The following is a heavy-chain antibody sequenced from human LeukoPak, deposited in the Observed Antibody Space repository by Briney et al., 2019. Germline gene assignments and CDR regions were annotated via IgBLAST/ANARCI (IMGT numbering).Heavy chain of an antibody. CDR2: IGAFNGNT. V-gene: IGHV1-18*01. J-gene: IGHJ3*02. CDR1: GYSFDRYG. D-gene: IGHD3-22*01. Sequence: ASVKVSCKASGYSFDRYGVSWVRQAPGQGLEWLGWIGAFNGNTNYAQNLQGRVTITADTSTTTAYMELRSLSSDDTAVYYCARDFLSYDGSENHFEDTFDIWGQGTMVIVSS. CDR3: ARDFLSYDGSENHFEDTFDI.